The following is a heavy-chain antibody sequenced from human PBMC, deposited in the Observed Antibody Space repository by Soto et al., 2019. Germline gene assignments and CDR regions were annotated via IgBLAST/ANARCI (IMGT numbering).Heavy chain of an antibody. CDR3: ARLFWTASHSSYYYYYGMDV. CDR1: GGTFSSYA. J-gene: IGHJ6*02. CDR2: IIPIFGTA. V-gene: IGHV1-69*13. Sequence: GASVKVSCKASGGTFSSYAISWVRQAPGQGLEWMGGIIPIFGTANYAQKFQGRVTITADESTSTAYMELSSLRSEDTAVYYCARLFWTASHSSYYYYYGMDVWGQGTTVTVSS. D-gene: IGHD3-3*01.